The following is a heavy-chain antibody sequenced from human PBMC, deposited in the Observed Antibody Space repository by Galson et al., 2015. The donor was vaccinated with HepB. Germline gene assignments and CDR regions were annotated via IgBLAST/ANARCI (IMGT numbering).Heavy chain of an antibody. D-gene: IGHD5-18*01. CDR2: ISWNSGSI. CDR1: GFTFDDYA. Sequence: SLRLSCAASGFTFDDYAMHWVRQAQGKGLEWVSGISWNSGSIGYADSVKGRFTISRDNAKNSLYLQMNSLRAEDTALYYCAKAGSYGYTGWFDPWGQGTLVTVSS. CDR3: AKAGSYGYTGWFDP. V-gene: IGHV3-9*01. J-gene: IGHJ5*02.